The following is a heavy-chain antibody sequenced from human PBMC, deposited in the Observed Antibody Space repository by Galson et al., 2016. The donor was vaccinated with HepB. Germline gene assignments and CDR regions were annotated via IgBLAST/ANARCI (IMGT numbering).Heavy chain of an antibody. Sequence: SLRLSCAASGFIFSVYNMNWARQAPGKGLEWIAWITSSSDTMYYADSVKGRFTIARDNAKNSLYLEMNSLRDEDTAVYYCARERWLLRYFDWLRGDAFVVWGQGTMVIVSS. CDR1: GFIFSVYN. CDR3: ARERWLLRYFDWLRGDAFVV. J-gene: IGHJ3*01. D-gene: IGHD3-9*01. V-gene: IGHV3-48*02. CDR2: ITSSSDTM.